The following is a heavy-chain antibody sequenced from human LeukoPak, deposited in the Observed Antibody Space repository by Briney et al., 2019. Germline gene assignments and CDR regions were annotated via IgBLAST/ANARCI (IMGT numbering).Heavy chain of an antibody. D-gene: IGHD1-26*01. J-gene: IGHJ4*02. V-gene: IGHV1-46*03. Sequence: ASVKVSCKASGGTFSSYAISWVRQAPGQGLEWMGIINPSGGSTSYAQKFQGRVTMTRDTSTSTVYMELSSLRSEDTAVYYCARDDHSGSYSRGFDYWGQGTLVTVSS. CDR3: ARDDHSGSYSRGFDY. CDR2: INPSGGST. CDR1: GGTFSSYA.